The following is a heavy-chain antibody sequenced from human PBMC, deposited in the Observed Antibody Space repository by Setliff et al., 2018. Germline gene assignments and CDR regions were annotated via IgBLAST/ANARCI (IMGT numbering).Heavy chain of an antibody. CDR2: ISPSGST. V-gene: IGHV4-61*09. D-gene: IGHD3-10*01. Sequence: PSETLSLTCSVSGASITSGGFYWTCVRPPAGQALEWIGHISPSGSTTYNPSLKSRVTISPDTSKTQFSLKVNSVTAADTAVYFCARVLVLGYNWFDPWGQGTLVTVSS. CDR3: ARVLVLGYNWFDP. CDR1: GASITSGGFY. J-gene: IGHJ5*02.